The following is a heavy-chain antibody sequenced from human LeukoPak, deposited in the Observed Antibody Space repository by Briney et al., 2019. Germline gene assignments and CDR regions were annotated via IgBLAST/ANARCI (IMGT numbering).Heavy chain of an antibody. CDR1: GFTFSSYW. Sequence: PGGSLRLSCAASGFTFSSYWMHWVRQGPGKGLAWVSRINRDGSSTTYADSVKGRFTISRDNAKNTLYLQMNSLRAEDTAVYYCARDQSSVFDYWGQGTLVTVSS. CDR2: INRDGSST. CDR3: ARDQSSVFDY. J-gene: IGHJ4*02. V-gene: IGHV3-74*01. D-gene: IGHD3-22*01.